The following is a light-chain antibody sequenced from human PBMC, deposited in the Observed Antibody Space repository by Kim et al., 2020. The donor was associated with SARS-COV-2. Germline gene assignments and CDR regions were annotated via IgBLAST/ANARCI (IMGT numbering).Light chain of an antibody. CDR1: QDISNY. Sequence: QLTQSPSSLSASVGDRVTITCRASQDISNYLAWYQQKSGKAPKLLIYTASTLQSGVPSRFSGSGAGTDFTLTISSLQPEDFATYFCQRLNSYPPTFGQGTKLEIK. V-gene: IGKV1-9*01. CDR3: QRLNSYPPT. CDR2: TAS. J-gene: IGKJ2*01.